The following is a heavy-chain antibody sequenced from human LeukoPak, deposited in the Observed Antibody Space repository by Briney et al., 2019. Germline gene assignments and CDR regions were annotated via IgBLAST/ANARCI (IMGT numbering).Heavy chain of an antibody. D-gene: IGHD6-13*01. CDR3: ARRGVLEQQLIDY. J-gene: IGHJ4*02. Sequence: SETLSLTCTVSGGSISSSSYYWGWIRQPPGKGLEWIGSIYYSGSTYYNPSLKSRVTISVDTSKNQFSLKLSSVTAADTAVYYCARRGVLEQQLIDYCGQGTLVTVSS. CDR1: GGSISSSSYY. V-gene: IGHV4-39*01. CDR2: IYYSGST.